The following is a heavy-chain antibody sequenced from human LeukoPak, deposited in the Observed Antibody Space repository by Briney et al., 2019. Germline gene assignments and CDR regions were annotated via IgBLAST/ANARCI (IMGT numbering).Heavy chain of an antibody. Sequence: GGSLRLSCAASGFTFSSYGMHWVRQAPGKGLERGAFIRHDGSNKYYANSMKSRFTIYTDNSKNRLYLQMNSLRTEHTAVYYCPKDLPMYYDFWSGLFDYWGQGTLVTVSS. CDR2: IRHDGSNK. V-gene: IGHV3-30*02. J-gene: IGHJ4*02. D-gene: IGHD3-3*01. CDR3: PKDLPMYYDFWSGLFDY. CDR1: GFTFSSYG.